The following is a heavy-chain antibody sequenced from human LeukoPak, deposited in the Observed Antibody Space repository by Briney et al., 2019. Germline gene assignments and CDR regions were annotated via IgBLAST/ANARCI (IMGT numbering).Heavy chain of an antibody. J-gene: IGHJ4*02. D-gene: IGHD3-22*01. CDR2: TGSNGVT. Sequence: GGSLRLSCTGSGFTFRTYAFSWVRQAPGKGLEWVSATGSNGVTYYADSVKGRFTISRDNSKNALYLQMNGLRADDTAVYYCGIRDTSDYYVFWGQGTLVTVAS. CDR3: GIRDTSDYYVF. V-gene: IGHV3-23*01. CDR1: GFTFRTYA.